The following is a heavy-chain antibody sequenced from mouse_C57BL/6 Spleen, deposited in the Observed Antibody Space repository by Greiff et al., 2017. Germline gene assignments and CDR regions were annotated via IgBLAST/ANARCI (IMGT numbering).Heavy chain of an antibody. Sequence: EVQLVESGGGLVKPGGSLKLSCAASGFTFSDYGMHWVRQAPEKGLEWVAYISSGSSTIYYADTVKGRFTISRDNAKNTLFLQMTSLRSEDTAMYYCARNRYYDYSAWFAYWGQGTLVTVSA. CDR2: ISSGSSTI. J-gene: IGHJ3*01. CDR1: GFTFSDYG. CDR3: ARNRYYDYSAWFAY. D-gene: IGHD2-4*01. V-gene: IGHV5-17*01.